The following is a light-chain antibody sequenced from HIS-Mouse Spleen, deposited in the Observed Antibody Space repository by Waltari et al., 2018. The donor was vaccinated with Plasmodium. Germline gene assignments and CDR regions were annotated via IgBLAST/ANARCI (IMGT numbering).Light chain of an antibody. V-gene: IGLV2-11*01. CDR2: DVS. Sequence: SALTHPRSVSGSTGRAVTISCPGNNNDVGGLYLVTWYPQHPGKAPKLMIYDVSKRPSGVPDRFSGSKSGNTASLTISGLQAEDGADYYCCSYAGSYTLVFGGGTKLTVL. J-gene: IGLJ2*01. CDR1: NNDVGGLYL. CDR3: CSYAGSYTLV.